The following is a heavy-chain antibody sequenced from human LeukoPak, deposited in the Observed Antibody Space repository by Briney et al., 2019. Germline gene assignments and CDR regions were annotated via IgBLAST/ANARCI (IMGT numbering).Heavy chain of an antibody. CDR3: ARAHDIEGDYNWFDP. Sequence: ASVKVSCKASGYTFTSYGISWVRQAPGQGLEWMGWISAYNGNTNYAQKLQGRVTMTTDTSTSTAYMELRSLRSDDTAVYYCARAHDIEGDYNWFDPWGQGTLVTVSS. CDR2: ISAYNGNT. D-gene: IGHD2-15*01. CDR1: GYTFTSYG. V-gene: IGHV1-18*01. J-gene: IGHJ5*02.